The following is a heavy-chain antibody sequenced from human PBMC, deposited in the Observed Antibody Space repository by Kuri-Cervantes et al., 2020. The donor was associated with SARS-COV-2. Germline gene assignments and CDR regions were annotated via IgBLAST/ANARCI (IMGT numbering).Heavy chain of an antibody. J-gene: IGHJ4*02. V-gene: IGHV3-33*08. CDR3: ARAVYNSGFFDF. CDR2: LWEDGSNE. CDR1: GGSFSGYY. Sequence: GGSLRLSCAVYGGSFSGYYWSWIRQPPGKGLEWVAGLWEDGSNEKYADSVKGRFSISRDNSKKMLYLQMNSLRDEDTAVYYCARAVYNSGFFDFWGQGTLVTVSS. D-gene: IGHD2-8*01.